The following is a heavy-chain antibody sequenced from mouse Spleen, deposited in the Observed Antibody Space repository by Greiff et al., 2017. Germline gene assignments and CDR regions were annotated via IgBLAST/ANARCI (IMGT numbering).Heavy chain of an antibody. CDR1: GYTFTDYE. V-gene: IGHV1-15*01. J-gene: IGHJ4*01. CDR3: TRHDYGRMDY. Sequence: VQPQQSGAELVRPGASVTLSCKASGYTFTDYEMHWVKQTPVHGLEWIGAIDPETGGTAYNQKFKGKAILTADKSSSTAYMELLSLTSEDSAVYYCTRHDYGRMDYWGQGTSVTVSS. CDR2: IDPETGGT. D-gene: IGHD1-1*01.